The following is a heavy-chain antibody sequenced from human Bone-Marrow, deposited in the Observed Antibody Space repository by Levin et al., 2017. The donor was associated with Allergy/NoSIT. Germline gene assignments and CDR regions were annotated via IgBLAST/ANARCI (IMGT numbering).Heavy chain of an antibody. V-gene: IGHV1-2*06. Sequence: ASVKVSCKTSGYTFTDYHIHWVRQAPGQGLEWMGRIIPNNGGANYAQRFQGRVTMTRDTSISTAYMEVSRLTSDDTAVYYCARGDNYGFEYWGQGTLVTVSS. CDR3: ARGDNYGFEY. CDR1: GYTFTDYH. J-gene: IGHJ4*02. D-gene: IGHD5-18*01. CDR2: IIPNNGGA.